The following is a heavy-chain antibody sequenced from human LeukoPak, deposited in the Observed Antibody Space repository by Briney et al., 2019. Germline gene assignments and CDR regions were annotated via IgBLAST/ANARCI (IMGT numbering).Heavy chain of an antibody. J-gene: IGHJ4*02. V-gene: IGHV3-21*01. D-gene: IGHD2-15*01. CDR1: GFTFSSYS. CDR2: ISSSSSYI. CDR3: ARVSGGLRSGFDY. Sequence: PGGSLRLSCAASGFTFSSYSMNWVRQAPGKGLEWVSSISSSSSYIYYADSVKGRFTISRDNAKNSLYLQMNSLRAEDTAVYYCARVSGGLRSGFDYWGQGTLVTVSS.